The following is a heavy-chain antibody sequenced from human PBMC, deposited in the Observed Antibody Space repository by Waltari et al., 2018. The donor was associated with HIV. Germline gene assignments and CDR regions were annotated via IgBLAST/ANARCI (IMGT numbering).Heavy chain of an antibody. V-gene: IGHV3-7*03. J-gene: IGHJ4*02. CDR2: IKYDGTER. Sequence: EEQLVESGGGLVQPGESLRLSCVASGFTFTSNWMRWFRQAPGKGLEWVASIKYDGTERKYADSVKGRFTISRDNAKTSLFLEMHNLRVEDMGIYSCATSSSADAHWGQGTLVTVSS. D-gene: IGHD2-2*01. CDR1: GFTFTSNW. CDR3: ATSSSADAH.